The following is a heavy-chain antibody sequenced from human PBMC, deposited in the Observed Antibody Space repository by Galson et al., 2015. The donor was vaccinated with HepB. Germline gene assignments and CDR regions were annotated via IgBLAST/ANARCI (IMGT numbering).Heavy chain of an antibody. J-gene: IGHJ4*02. Sequence: SLRLSCAASGFTFSSYWMHWVRQAPGKGLVWVSRINSDGTYITYADSMKGRFTISRDNAKNTLYLQMNSPRAEDTALYYCARTRGAAAGIFDNWGQGTLVTVSS. CDR1: GFTFSSYW. V-gene: IGHV3-74*01. CDR3: ARTRGAAAGIFDN. D-gene: IGHD6-13*01. CDR2: INSDGTYI.